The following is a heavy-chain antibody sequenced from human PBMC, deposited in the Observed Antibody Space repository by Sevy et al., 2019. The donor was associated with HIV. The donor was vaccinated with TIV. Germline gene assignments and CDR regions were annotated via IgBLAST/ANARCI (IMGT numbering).Heavy chain of an antibody. Sequence: GGYLRLSCAASGFTFRDAWMTWVRQAPGKGLEWVGRIKSKTDGETTDYATPVKDRFTISRDDSKNTLYLQMNSLKTEDTALYYCINNRGFCTNGLCGEYFDYWGQGTLVRVSS. CDR2: IKSKTDGETT. V-gene: IGHV3-15*01. D-gene: IGHD2-8*01. J-gene: IGHJ4*02. CDR3: INNRGFCTNGLCGEYFDY. CDR1: GFTFRDAW.